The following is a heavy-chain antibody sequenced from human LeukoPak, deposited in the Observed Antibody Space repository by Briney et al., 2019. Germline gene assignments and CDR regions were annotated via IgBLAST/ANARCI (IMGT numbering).Heavy chain of an antibody. D-gene: IGHD6-13*01. CDR3: ARESSSWYESPFDP. J-gene: IGHJ5*02. CDR2: INAGNGNT. Sequence: GASVKVSCKASGYTFTSYAMHWVRQAPGQRHEWMGWINAGNGNTKYSQKFQGRVTITRDTSAGTAYMELSSLRSEDTAVYYCARESSSWYESPFDPWGQGTLVTVSS. CDR1: GYTFTSYA. V-gene: IGHV1-3*01.